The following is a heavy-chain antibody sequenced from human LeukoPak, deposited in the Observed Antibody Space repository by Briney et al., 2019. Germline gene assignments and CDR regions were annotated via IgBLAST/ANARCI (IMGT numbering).Heavy chain of an antibody. CDR1: GFTVSSNY. CDR3: AKGTSLPGLPIDY. V-gene: IGHV3-66*01. J-gene: IGHJ4*02. CDR2: IYSGGST. Sequence: PGGSLRLSCAASGFTVSSNYMSWVRQAPGKGLEWVSVIYSGGSTYYADSVKGRFTISRDNSKNTLYLQMNSLRAEDTAVYYCAKGTSLPGLPIDYWGQGTLVTVSS. D-gene: IGHD4-17*01.